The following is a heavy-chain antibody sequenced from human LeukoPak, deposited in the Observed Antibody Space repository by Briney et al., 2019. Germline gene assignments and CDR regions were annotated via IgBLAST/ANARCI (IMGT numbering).Heavy chain of an antibody. CDR3: GKTTVGYSSGQKPAWPVDY. V-gene: IGHV3-23*01. D-gene: IGHD5-18*01. CDR2: IFGSGGSP. CDR1: GFTFGSHA. Sequence: GGSLRLSCEASGFTFGSHAMYWVRQAPGKGLEWVAGIFGSGGSPHYADSVKGRFTISRDNSKNTVYLQINSLRAEDTAVYFCGKTTVGYSSGQKPAWPVDYWGQGTLVTVSS. J-gene: IGHJ4*02.